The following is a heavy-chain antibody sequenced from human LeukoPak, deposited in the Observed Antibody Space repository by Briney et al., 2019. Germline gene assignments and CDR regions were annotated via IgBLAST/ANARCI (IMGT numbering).Heavy chain of an antibody. V-gene: IGHV3-53*01. CDR1: GFTVSSYY. D-gene: IGHD5-18*01. Sequence: GGSLRLSCAASGFTVSSYYMNWVRQAPGKELEWVSVIYTGGGRYADSVRGRFTISRDDSKNSLFLQMNSLKTEDTAMYYCVRGMGYTSGIELFDDWGQGTLVTVSS. CDR2: IYTGGGR. J-gene: IGHJ4*02. CDR3: VRGMGYTSGIELFDD.